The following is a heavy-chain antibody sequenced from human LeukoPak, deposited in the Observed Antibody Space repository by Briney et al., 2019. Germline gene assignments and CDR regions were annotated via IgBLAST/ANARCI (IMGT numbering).Heavy chain of an antibody. J-gene: IGHJ4*02. V-gene: IGHV4-4*07. Sequence: SETLSLTCTVSGGSISSYYWSWIRQPAGKGLEWIGRIYTSGSTNSNPSLKSRVTMSVDTSKNQFSLKLSSVTAADTAVYYCARGNYYYDSSGYLYYFDYWGQGTLVTVSS. CDR2: IYTSGST. D-gene: IGHD3-22*01. CDR1: GGSISSYY. CDR3: ARGNYYYDSSGYLYYFDY.